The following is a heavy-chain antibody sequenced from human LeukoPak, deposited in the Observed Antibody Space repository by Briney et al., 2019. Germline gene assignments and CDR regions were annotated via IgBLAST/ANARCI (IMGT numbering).Heavy chain of an antibody. V-gene: IGHV3-30*18. Sequence: GGSLRLSCAASGFTFSSYGMHWVRQAPGKGLEWVAVISYDGSNKYSADSVKGRFTISRDNSKNTLYLQMNSLRAEDTAVYYCAKDHRYYDFWSGYYPGGDYYYGMDVWGQGTTVTVSS. CDR3: AKDHRYYDFWSGYYPGGDYYYGMDV. D-gene: IGHD3-3*01. J-gene: IGHJ6*02. CDR2: ISYDGSNK. CDR1: GFTFSSYG.